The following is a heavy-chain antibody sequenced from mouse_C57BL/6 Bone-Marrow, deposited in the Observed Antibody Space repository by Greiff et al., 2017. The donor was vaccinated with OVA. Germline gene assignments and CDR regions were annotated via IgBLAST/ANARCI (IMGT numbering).Heavy chain of an antibody. D-gene: IGHD1-1*01. CDR2: INPSNGGT. CDR1: GYTFTSYW. Sequence: VQLQQPGTELVKPGASVKLSCKASGYTFTSYWMHWVKQRPGQGLEWIGNINPSNGGTNYNEKFKSKATLTVDKSSSTAYMQLSSLTSEDSAVYYCARTTTVVAPRYFDVWGTGTTVTVSS. CDR3: ARTTTVVAPRYFDV. J-gene: IGHJ1*03. V-gene: IGHV1-53*01.